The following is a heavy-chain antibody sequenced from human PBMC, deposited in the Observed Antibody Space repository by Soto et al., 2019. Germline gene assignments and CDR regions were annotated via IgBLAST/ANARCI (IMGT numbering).Heavy chain of an antibody. J-gene: IGHJ3*02. CDR3: ARELRYFDWPATQGAFDI. V-gene: IGHV1-18*01. Sequence: QVQLVQSGAEVKKPGASVKVSCKASGYTFTSYGISWVRQAPGQGLEWMGWISAYNGNTNYAQKLQGRVTMTTGTSTSTAYMELRSLRSDDTAVYYCARELRYFDWPATQGAFDIWGQGTMVTVSS. D-gene: IGHD3-9*01. CDR1: GYTFTSYG. CDR2: ISAYNGNT.